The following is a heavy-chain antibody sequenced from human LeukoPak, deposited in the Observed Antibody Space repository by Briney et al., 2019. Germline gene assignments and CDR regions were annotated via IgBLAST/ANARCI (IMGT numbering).Heavy chain of an antibody. J-gene: IGHJ6*03. CDR3: ARRGIVATISGYYYYMDV. Sequence: SETLSLTCTVSGGSISSYYWSWIRQPPGKGLEWIGYIYTSGSTNYNPSLKSRVTISVDTSKNQFSLKLSSVTAADTAVYYCARRGIVATISGYYYYMDVWGKGTTDTVSS. D-gene: IGHD5-12*01. CDR1: GGSISSYY. V-gene: IGHV4-4*09. CDR2: IYTSGST.